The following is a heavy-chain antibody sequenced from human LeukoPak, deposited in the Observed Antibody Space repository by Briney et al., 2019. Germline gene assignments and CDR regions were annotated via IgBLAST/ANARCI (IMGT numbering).Heavy chain of an antibody. V-gene: IGHV4-4*07. CDR1: SGPIRSYY. CDR3: GRQDYPASYYFFDY. J-gene: IGHJ4*02. Sequence: SETLSLTCTVSSGPIRSYYWGWVRQPPGKGLEWIGRIYTTGTTQYNPSLKSRVTMSVDTSTNQFSLNLRSMTAADTAVYYCGRQDYPASYYFFDYWSQGTLVAVS. CDR2: IYTTGTT. D-gene: IGHD1-26*01.